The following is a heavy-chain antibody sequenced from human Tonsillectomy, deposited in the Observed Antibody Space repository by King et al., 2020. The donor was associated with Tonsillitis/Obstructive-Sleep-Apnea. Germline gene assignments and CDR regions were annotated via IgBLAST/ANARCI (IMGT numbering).Heavy chain of an antibody. J-gene: IGHJ3*02. D-gene: IGHD2-15*01. CDR3: ARALQGYGSGGSCYASAFDI. Sequence: VQLQQWGAGLLKPSETLSLTCAVYGGSFSGYYWSWIRQPPGKGLEWIGEINHSGSTNYNPSLKSRVTISVDTSKNQFSLNLSSVTAADTAVFYCARALQGYGSGGSCYASAFDIWGQGTMVTVSS. CDR1: GGSFSGYY. V-gene: IGHV4-34*01. CDR2: INHSGST.